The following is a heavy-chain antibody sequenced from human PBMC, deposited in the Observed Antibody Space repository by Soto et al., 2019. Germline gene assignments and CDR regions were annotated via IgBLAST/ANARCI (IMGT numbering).Heavy chain of an antibody. CDR2: ISAYNGNT. V-gene: IGHV1-18*01. J-gene: IGHJ4*02. CDR3: ARDPYGGNPGGYFDY. Sequence: ASVKVSCKASGGTFSSYGISWVRQAPGQGLEWMGWISAYNGNTNYAQKLQGRVTMTTDTSTSTAYMELRSLRSDDTAVYYCARDPYGGNPGGYFDYWGQGTLVTVSS. D-gene: IGHD4-17*01. CDR1: GGTFSSYG.